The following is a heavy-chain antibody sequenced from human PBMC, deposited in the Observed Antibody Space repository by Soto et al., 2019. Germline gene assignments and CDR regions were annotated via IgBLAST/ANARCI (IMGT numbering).Heavy chain of an antibody. CDR3: ARDDFRYCSSTCGMDV. J-gene: IGHJ6*02. CDR1: GFTFSSYG. D-gene: IGHD2-2*01. V-gene: IGHV3-33*01. Sequence: GGSLRLSCAASGFTFSSYGMHWVRQAPGKGLEWVAVIWYDGSNKYYADSVKGRFTISRDNSKNTLYLQMNSLRAEDTAVYYCARDDFRYCSSTCGMDVWGQGTTVTVSS. CDR2: IWYDGSNK.